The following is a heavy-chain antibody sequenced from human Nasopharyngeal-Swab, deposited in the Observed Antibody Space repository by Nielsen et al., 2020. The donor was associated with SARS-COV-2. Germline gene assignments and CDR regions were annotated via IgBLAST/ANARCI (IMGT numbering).Heavy chain of an antibody. D-gene: IGHD3-16*01. CDR3: ARVRPGEVWLYFFDY. CDR1: GGTFSSYA. CDR2: IIPIFGSA. V-gene: IGHV1-69*13. J-gene: IGHJ4*02. Sequence: SSVKVSCKASGGTFSSYAISWVRQAPGQGLEWMGGIIPIFGSANYAQKFQGRVTITADESTSTAYMELSSLRSEDTAVYYCARVRPGEVWLYFFDYWGQGTLVTVSS.